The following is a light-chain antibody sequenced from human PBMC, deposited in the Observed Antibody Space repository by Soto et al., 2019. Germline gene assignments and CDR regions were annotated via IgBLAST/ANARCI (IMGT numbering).Light chain of an antibody. CDR1: SGHSSFA. CDR3: QTWGTGIRV. CDR2: LNSDGSH. J-gene: IGLJ2*01. V-gene: IGLV4-69*01. Sequence: QPVLTQSPSASASLGASVKLTCTLSSGHSSFAIAWHQQQPEKGPRYLMKLNSDGSHSKGDGIPDRFSGSRSGAERYLTISSLQSEDEADYYFQTWGTGIRVFGGGTKLTVL.